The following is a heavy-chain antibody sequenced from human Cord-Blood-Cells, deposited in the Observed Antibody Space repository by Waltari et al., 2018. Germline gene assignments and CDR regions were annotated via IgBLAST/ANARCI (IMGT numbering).Heavy chain of an antibody. J-gene: IGHJ4*02. CDR3: ARVEYSSSSFDY. D-gene: IGHD6-6*01. CDR1: GYTFTGYY. V-gene: IGHV1-2*02. CDR2: INPNSGGT. Sequence: QVQLVQSGAEVKKPGASVKVSCKASGYTFTGYYMPWARQAPGQGLEWMGWINPNSGGTNYAQKFQGRVTMTRDTSISTTYMELSRLRSDDTAVYYCARVEYSSSSFDYWGQGTLVTVSS.